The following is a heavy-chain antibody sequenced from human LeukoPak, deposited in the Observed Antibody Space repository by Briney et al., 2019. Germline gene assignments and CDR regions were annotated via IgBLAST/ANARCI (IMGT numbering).Heavy chain of an antibody. CDR1: GESFSGYY. J-gene: IGHJ6*02. Sequence: SETLSLTCAVYGESFSGYYWSWIRQPPGKGLEWIGEINHSGSTNYNPSLKSRVTISVDTSKNQFSLKLSSVTAADTAVYYCARAYGYYYYYGMDVWGQGTTVTVSS. CDR2: INHSGST. CDR3: ARAYGYYYYYGMDV. V-gene: IGHV4-34*01. D-gene: IGHD4-17*01.